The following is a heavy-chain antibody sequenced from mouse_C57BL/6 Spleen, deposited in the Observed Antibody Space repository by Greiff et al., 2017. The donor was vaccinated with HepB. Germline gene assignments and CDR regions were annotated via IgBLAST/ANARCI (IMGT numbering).Heavy chain of an antibody. V-gene: IGHV5-17*01. J-gene: IGHJ2*01. CDR3: ANDPLDY. Sequence: EVKVEESGGGLVKPGGSLKLSCAASGFTFSDYGMHWVRQAPEKGLEWVAYISSGSSTIYYADTVKGRFTISRDNAKNTLFLQMTSLRSEDTAMYYCANDPLDYWGQGTTLTVSS. D-gene: IGHD2-3*01. CDR1: GFTFSDYG. CDR2: ISSGSSTI.